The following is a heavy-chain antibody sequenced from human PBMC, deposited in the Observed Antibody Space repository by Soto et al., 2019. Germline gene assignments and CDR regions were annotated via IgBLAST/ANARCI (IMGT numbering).Heavy chain of an antibody. CDR1: GGSISSYY. J-gene: IGHJ6*03. Sequence: SETLSLTCTVSGGSISSYYWSWIRQPPGKGLEWIGYIYYSGSTNYNPSLKSRVTISVDTSKNQFSLKLSSVTAADTAVYYCARVSAYCSSTSCYYYYMDVWGKGTTVTVSS. V-gene: IGHV4-59*01. CDR3: ARVSAYCSSTSCYYYYMDV. D-gene: IGHD2-2*01. CDR2: IYYSGST.